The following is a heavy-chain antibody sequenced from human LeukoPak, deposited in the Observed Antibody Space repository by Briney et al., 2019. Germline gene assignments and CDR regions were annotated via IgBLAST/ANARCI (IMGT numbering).Heavy chain of an antibody. CDR2: IKSKTDGGTT. CDR3: TTVVSYSSSWYCLHPLDY. Sequence: GGSLRLSCAASGFTFSNAWMSWVRQAPGKGLEWVGRIKSKTDGGTTDYAAPVKGRFTISRDDSKNTLYLQMNSLKTEDTAVYYCTTVVSYSSSWYCLHPLDYWGQGTLVTVSS. D-gene: IGHD6-13*01. J-gene: IGHJ4*02. V-gene: IGHV3-15*01. CDR1: GFTFSNAW.